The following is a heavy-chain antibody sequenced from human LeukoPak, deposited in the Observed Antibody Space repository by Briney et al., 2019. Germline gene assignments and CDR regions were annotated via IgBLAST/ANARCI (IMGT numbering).Heavy chain of an antibody. CDR3: ASNYYDSSGYRYDY. V-gene: IGHV4-39*01. D-gene: IGHD3-22*01. CDR1: GGSISSSSYY. Sequence: SETLSLTCTVSGGSISSSSYYWGWIRQPPGKGLEWIGSIYYSGSTYYNPSLKSRVTISVDTSKNQFSLKQSSVTAADTAVYYCASNYYDSSGYRYDYWGQGTLVTVSS. CDR2: IYYSGST. J-gene: IGHJ4*02.